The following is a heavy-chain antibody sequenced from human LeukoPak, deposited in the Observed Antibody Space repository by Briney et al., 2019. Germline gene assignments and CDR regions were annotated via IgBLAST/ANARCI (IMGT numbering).Heavy chain of an antibody. CDR1: GFRFSSYA. V-gene: IGHV3-23*01. Sequence: GGSLRLSCAASGFRFSSYAMSWVRQAPGKGLEWVSAISGSGVSTYYADSVKGRFTVSRDNAKNTLYLQMNSLRAEDTAVYYCARAGPPHYYFDYWGQGTLVTVSS. J-gene: IGHJ4*02. CDR2: ISGSGVST. CDR3: ARAGPPHYYFDY.